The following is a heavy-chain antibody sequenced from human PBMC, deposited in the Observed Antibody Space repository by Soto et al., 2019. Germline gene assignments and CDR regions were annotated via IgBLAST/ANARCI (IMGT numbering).Heavy chain of an antibody. CDR1: GFTFSSYA. V-gene: IGHV3-30-3*01. Sequence: GGSLRLSCAASGFTFSSYAMHWVRQAPGKGLEWVAVISYDGSNKYYADSVKGRFTISRDNSKNTLYLQMNSLRAEDTAVYYCARDSRDDSSHSDYWGQGXLVTVSS. CDR3: ARDSRDDSSHSDY. J-gene: IGHJ4*02. D-gene: IGHD6-13*01. CDR2: ISYDGSNK.